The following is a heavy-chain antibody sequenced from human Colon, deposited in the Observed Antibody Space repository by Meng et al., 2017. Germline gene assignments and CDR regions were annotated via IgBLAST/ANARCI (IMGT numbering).Heavy chain of an antibody. CDR2: IRPSDSDT. D-gene: IGHD3-22*01. CDR1: GYSFTRYW. J-gene: IGHJ4*02. CDR3: ARQSSDSSAYYRVDY. V-gene: IGHV5-51*01. Sequence: GGSLRLSCKGSGYSFTRYWISCVRQMPGKGLELMGIIRPSDSDTRYSPSFQGQVAISADKSITTAYLQWNSLKASDTAMYYCARQSSDSSAYYRVDYWGQGTLVTVSS.